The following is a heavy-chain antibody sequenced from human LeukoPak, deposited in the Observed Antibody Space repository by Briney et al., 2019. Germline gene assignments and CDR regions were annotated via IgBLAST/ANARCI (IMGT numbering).Heavy chain of an antibody. CDR1: GFTFSSYA. CDR2: ISGSGGST. V-gene: IGHV3-23*01. D-gene: IGHD2-15*01. CDR3: AKDLEVVIAATNWFDP. Sequence: PGGSLRLSCAASGFTFSSYAMSWVRQAPGKGLEWVSTISGSGGSTYYVDSVKGRFTISRDNSKNTLFLQMNSLRAEDTAIYYCAKDLEVVIAATNWFDPWGQGALVTVSS. J-gene: IGHJ5*02.